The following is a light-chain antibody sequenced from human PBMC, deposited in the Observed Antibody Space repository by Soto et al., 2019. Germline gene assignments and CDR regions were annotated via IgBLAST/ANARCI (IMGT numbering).Light chain of an antibody. V-gene: IGKV1-5*01. CDR1: QSLSSW. J-gene: IGKJ1*01. CDR2: DAS. CDR3: QQYNNYPRT. Sequence: DIQMTQSPSTLSASVGDRVSITCRASQSLSSWLAWYQQKPGRAPKLLVYDASSLESGVPSRFSGSGSETEFTLTISSLQPDDFATYYCQQYNNYPRTFGQGTKVEIK.